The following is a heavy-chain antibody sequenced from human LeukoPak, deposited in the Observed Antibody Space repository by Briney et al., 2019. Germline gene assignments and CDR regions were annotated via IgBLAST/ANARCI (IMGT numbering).Heavy chain of an antibody. CDR3: ARQEIRYFQH. V-gene: IGHV4-39*01. D-gene: IGHD5-24*01. J-gene: IGHJ1*01. CDR2: IYYSGST. CDR1: GGSISSSSYY. Sequence: SETLSLTCTVSGGSISSSSYYWGWIRQPPGKRLEWIGSIYYSGSTYYNPSLKSRVTISVDTSKNQFSLKLSSVTAADTAVYYCARQEIRYFQHWGQGTLVTVSS.